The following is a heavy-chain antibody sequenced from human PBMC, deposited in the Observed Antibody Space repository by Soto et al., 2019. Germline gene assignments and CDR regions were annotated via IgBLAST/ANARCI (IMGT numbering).Heavy chain of an antibody. CDR1: GFTFSSYG. Sequence: PGGSLRLACAASGFTFSSYGMHWVRQAPGKGLEWVAVIWYDGSNKYYADSVKGRFTISRDNSKNTLYLQMNSLRAEDTAVYYCARALDCSGGSCYQLDLWGQGTLVTVS. J-gene: IGHJ4*02. V-gene: IGHV3-33*01. CDR2: IWYDGSNK. CDR3: ARALDCSGGSCYQLDL. D-gene: IGHD2-15*01.